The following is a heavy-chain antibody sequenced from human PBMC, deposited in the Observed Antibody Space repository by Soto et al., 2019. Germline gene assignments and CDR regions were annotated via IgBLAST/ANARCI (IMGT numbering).Heavy chain of an antibody. CDR3: ARDVQAHRGIGYHAGYNYVGMDV. D-gene: IGHD3-3*01. J-gene: IGHJ6*02. V-gene: IGHV4-34*01. CDR1: GGSFSGYY. CDR2: INHSGST. Sequence: ENLSLTYAVYGGSFSGYYWSWIRQPPGKGLEWIGEINHSGSTNYNPSLKSRVTISVDTSKNQFSLKLSSVTAADTAVYYCARDVQAHRGIGYHAGYNYVGMDVWVQGRTVT.